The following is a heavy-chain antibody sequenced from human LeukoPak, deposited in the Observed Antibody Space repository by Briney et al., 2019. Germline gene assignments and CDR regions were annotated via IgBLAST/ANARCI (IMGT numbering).Heavy chain of an antibody. J-gene: IGHJ3*02. Sequence: SETLSLTCTVSGGSISSYYWSWIRQPAGKGLEWIGRIYTSGSTNYNPSLKSRVTMSVDTSKNQFSLKLSSVTAADTAVYYCARDRRTYYYDSSGDAFDIWGQGTMVTVSS. D-gene: IGHD3-22*01. CDR1: GGSISSYY. CDR3: ARDRRTYYYDSSGDAFDI. CDR2: IYTSGST. V-gene: IGHV4-4*07.